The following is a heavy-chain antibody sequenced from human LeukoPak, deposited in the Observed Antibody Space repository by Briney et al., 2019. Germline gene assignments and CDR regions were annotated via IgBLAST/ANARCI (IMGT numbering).Heavy chain of an antibody. V-gene: IGHV1-69*05. CDR3: ASSSKDFWSGYLGYYYYYMDV. CDR1: GGTLSSYA. Sequence: AVTVSCMASGGTLSSYAIRWLRQAPGRGREGMGGIILIFGTANFAQKFQGRVTINTDESTNPALMELSSLRRGDTAGYFRASSSKDFWSGYLGYYYYYMDVWGKGTTVTVSS. D-gene: IGHD3-3*01. CDR2: IILIFGTA. J-gene: IGHJ6*03.